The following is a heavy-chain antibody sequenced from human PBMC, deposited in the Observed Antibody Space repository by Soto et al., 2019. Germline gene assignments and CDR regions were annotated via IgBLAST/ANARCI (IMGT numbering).Heavy chain of an antibody. CDR2: IYYSGST. V-gene: IGHV4-31*02. CDR3: ARGRIMVVTANWFDP. J-gene: IGHJ5*02. D-gene: IGHD2-21*02. CDR1: GGSISSGGYY. Sequence: SSETLSLTXTVSGGSISSGGYYWSWIRQHPGKGLEWIGYIYYSGSTYYNPSLKSRVTISVDTSKNQFSLKLSSVTAADTAVYYCARGRIMVVTANWFDPWGQGTLVTVSS.